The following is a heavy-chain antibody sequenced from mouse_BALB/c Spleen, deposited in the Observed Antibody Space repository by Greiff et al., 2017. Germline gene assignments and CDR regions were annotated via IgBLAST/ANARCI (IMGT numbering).Heavy chain of an antibody. CDR1: GFTFSSYT. CDR2: ISNGGGST. V-gene: IGHV5-12-2*01. CDR3: ARRGDYALYFDY. D-gene: IGHD2-4*01. Sequence: EVKLVESGGGLVQPGGSLKLSCAASGFTFSSYTMSWVRQTPEKRLEWVAYISNGGGSTYYPDTVKGRFTISRDNAKNTLYLQMSSLKSEDTAMYYCARRGDYALYFDYWGQGTTLTVSS. J-gene: IGHJ2*01.